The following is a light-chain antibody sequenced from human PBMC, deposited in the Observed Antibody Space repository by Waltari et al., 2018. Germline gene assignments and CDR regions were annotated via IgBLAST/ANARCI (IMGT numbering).Light chain of an antibody. CDR3: QQRSNWPPT. J-gene: IGKJ1*01. CDR2: DTS. V-gene: IGKV3-11*01. Sequence: EIVLTQSPSTLSLSPGERATLSCRASQSVSNMLAWYQQKPGQAPRLLIYDTSNRATGIPARFSGSGSGTDFTLTISSLEPEDFAVYYCQQRSNWPPTFGQGTKVEI. CDR1: QSVSNM.